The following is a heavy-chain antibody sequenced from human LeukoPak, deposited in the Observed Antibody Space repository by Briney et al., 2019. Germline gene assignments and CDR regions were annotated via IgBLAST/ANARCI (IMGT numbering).Heavy chain of an antibody. Sequence: PGGSLRLSCTASGFTFSSYSMNWVRQAPGKGLEWVSYISSSSNTIYYADSVKGRFTISRDNAKNSLYLQMNSLRDEDTAVYYCARVPTIFGVVINWFDPWGQGTLVTVSS. CDR2: ISSSSNTI. CDR1: GFTFSSYS. D-gene: IGHD3-3*01. CDR3: ARVPTIFGVVINWFDP. V-gene: IGHV3-48*02. J-gene: IGHJ5*02.